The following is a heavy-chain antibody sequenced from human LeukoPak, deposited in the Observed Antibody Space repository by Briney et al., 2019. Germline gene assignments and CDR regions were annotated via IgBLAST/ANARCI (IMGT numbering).Heavy chain of an antibody. J-gene: IGHJ3*02. CDR2: IYYSGST. CDR1: GGSISSSSYY. CDR3: ARDPRERSCAFDI. Sequence: SETLSLTCTVSGGSISSSSYYWGWIRQPPGMGLEWIGSIYYSGSTYYNPSLKSRVTISVDTSKNQFSLKLSSVTAADTAVYYCARDPRERSCAFDIWGQGTMVTVSS. V-gene: IGHV4-39*07. D-gene: IGHD3-10*01.